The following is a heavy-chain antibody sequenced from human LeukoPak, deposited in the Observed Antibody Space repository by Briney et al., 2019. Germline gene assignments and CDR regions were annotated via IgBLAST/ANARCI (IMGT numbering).Heavy chain of an antibody. CDR3: ARMVILLDYYYYYMDV. D-gene: IGHD3-22*01. CDR2: MNPNSGNT. Sequence: EASVKVSCKASGYTFTSYDINWVRQATGQGLEWMGWMNPNSGNTGYAQKFQGRVTITRNTSISTAYMELSSLRSEDTAVYYCARMVILLDYYYYYMDVWGKGTTVTVSS. CDR1: GYTFTSYD. J-gene: IGHJ6*03. V-gene: IGHV1-8*03.